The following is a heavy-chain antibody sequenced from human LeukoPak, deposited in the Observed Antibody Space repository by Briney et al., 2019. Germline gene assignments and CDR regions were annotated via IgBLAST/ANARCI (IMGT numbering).Heavy chain of an antibody. J-gene: IGHJ4*02. CDR1: GGSISSGTDY. D-gene: IGHD2-15*01. Sequence: SQALSLTCTVSGGSISSGTDYWSWIRQPAGKGLEWIGRIYTTGSTNYNPSLKSRVTISVDTSKNQFSLKLSSVTAADTAVYYCARDRGYLYGMSFDYWGQGTLVTVSS. V-gene: IGHV4-61*02. CDR2: IYTTGST. CDR3: ARDRGYLYGMSFDY.